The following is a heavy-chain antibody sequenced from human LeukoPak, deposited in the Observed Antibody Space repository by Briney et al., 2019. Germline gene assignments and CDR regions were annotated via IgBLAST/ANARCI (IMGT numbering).Heavy chain of an antibody. CDR1: GYTFTSYN. CDR2: MNPNNGDT. V-gene: IGHV1-8*01. Sequence: GSVKVSCKASGYTFTSYNINWVRQPTGQGLEWMGWMNPNNGDTGYAQKFQGRVSMTRDTSISTAYMELSSLRSEDTAVYYCAKDWKPDGLYDLDYWGQGTLVTVSS. J-gene: IGHJ4*02. CDR3: AKDWKPDGLYDLDY. D-gene: IGHD5/OR15-5a*01.